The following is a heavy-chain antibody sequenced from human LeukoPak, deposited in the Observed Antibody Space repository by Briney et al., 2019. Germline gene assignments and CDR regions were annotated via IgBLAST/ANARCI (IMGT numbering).Heavy chain of an antibody. CDR2: ISYDGSNK. Sequence: GRSLRLSCAASGFTFSSYAMHWVRQAPGKGLEWVAVISYDGSNKYYADSVKGRFTISRDNSKNTLYLQMNSLRAEDTAVYYCARDSAYYYDSSGYPDYWGQGTLVTVSS. CDR3: ARDSAYYYDSSGYPDY. V-gene: IGHV3-30-3*01. J-gene: IGHJ4*02. CDR1: GFTFSSYA. D-gene: IGHD3-22*01.